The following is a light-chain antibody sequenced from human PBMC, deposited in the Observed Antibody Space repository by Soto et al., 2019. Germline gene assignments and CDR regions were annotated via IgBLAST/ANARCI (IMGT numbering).Light chain of an antibody. CDR2: DVS. CDR1: SSDVGGYNY. Sequence: SALTQPASVSGSPGQSIPISCTGTSSDVGGYNYVSWYQHHPGKAPKLMIYDVSNRPSGVSNRFSGSKSGNTASLTISGLQPEDEADYYCSSYTTSNTRQIVFGTGTKVTVL. V-gene: IGLV2-14*03. CDR3: SSYTTSNTRQIV. J-gene: IGLJ1*01.